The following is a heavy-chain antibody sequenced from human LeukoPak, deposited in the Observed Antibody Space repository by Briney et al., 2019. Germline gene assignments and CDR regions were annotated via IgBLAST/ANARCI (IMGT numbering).Heavy chain of an antibody. J-gene: IGHJ4*02. D-gene: IGHD2-2*01. CDR3: ARRQGCSSTSCPPDY. Sequence: GESLKISCKASGYSFTTYWIGWVRKMPGKGLEWMGIIYPGDSDIRYSPSFQGQVTMSVDKSISTAYLQWTSLRASDTAMYYCARRQGCSSTSCPPDYWGQGTLVTVSS. CDR2: IYPGDSDI. V-gene: IGHV5-51*01. CDR1: GYSFTTYW.